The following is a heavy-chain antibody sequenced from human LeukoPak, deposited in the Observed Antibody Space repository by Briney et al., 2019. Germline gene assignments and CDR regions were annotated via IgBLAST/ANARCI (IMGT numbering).Heavy chain of an antibody. CDR1: GGSFSGYY. CDR2: INHSGST. V-gene: IGHV4-34*01. Sequence: SETLSLTCAVYGGSFSGYYWSWIRQPPGKGLEWIGEINHSGSTNYNPSLKSRVTISVDTSKNQFSLKLSSVTAADTAVYYCARGDSGSGTYLWGSWGQGILVTVSP. D-gene: IGHD3-10*01. J-gene: IGHJ5*02. CDR3: ARGDSGSGTYLWGS.